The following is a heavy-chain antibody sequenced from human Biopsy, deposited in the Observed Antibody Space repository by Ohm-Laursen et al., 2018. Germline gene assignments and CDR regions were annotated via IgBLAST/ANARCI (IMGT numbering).Heavy chain of an antibody. V-gene: IGHV4-34*08. CDR2: INQSGRT. J-gene: IGHJ4*02. CDR3: GNEVHGRDY. D-gene: IGHD2-15*01. CDR1: GKTFSDYY. Sequence: GTLSLTCEVYGKTFSDYYWSWIRQPPGKGLEWIGQINQSGRTNYNPSLKSRVNISADKSNNQFSLKLTSVTSADTAVYFCGNEVHGRDYWGLGAQVTVSS.